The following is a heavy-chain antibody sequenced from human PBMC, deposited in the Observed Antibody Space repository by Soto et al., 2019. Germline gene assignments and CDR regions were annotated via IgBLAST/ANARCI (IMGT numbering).Heavy chain of an antibody. CDR1: GYTFTSYD. CDR3: AREYRVAGTVGQGYYYGMDV. J-gene: IGHJ6*02. Sequence: QVQLVQSGAEVKKPGASVKVSCKASGYTFTSYDINWVRQATGQGLEWMGWMNPNSGNTGYAQKFQGRVTMTRNTSISTAYMERSSLRSEDTAVYYCAREYRVAGTVGQGYYYGMDVWGQGTTVTVSS. V-gene: IGHV1-8*01. D-gene: IGHD6-19*01. CDR2: MNPNSGNT.